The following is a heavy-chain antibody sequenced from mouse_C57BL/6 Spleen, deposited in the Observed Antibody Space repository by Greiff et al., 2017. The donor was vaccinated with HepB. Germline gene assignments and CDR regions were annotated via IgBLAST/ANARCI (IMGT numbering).Heavy chain of an antibody. CDR2: INPNNGGT. J-gene: IGHJ2*01. CDR3: APYYYGSSYVIDY. V-gene: IGHV1-26*01. Sequence: VQLQQSGPELVKPGASVKISCKASGYTFTDYYMNWVKQSHGKSLEWIGDINPNNGGTSYNQKFKGKATLTVDKSSSTAYMELRSLTSEDSAVYYCAPYYYGSSYVIDYWGQGTTLTVSS. D-gene: IGHD1-1*01. CDR1: GYTFTDYY.